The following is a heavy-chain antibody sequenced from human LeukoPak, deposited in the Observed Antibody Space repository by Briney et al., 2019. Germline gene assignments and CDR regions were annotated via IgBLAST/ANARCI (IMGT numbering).Heavy chain of an antibody. J-gene: IGHJ4*02. V-gene: IGHV3-30*18. CDR2: ISYDGSNK. D-gene: IGHD4-11*01. Sequence: PGRSLRLSCAASGFTFSSYGMHWVRQAPGKGLEWVAVISYDGSNKYYADSVKGRLTISRDNSKNTLYLQMNSLRAEDTAVYYCAKELSAVTTEFDYWGQGTLVTVSS. CDR3: AKELSAVTTEFDY. CDR1: GFTFSSYG.